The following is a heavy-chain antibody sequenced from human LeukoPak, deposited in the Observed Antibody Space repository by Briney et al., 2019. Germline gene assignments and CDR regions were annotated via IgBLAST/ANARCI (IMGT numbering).Heavy chain of an antibody. Sequence: PGGSLRLSCAASGFTFSSYEMNWVRQAPGKGLEWVSYISSSGSTIYYADSVKGRFTISRDNAKNSLYLQMNSLRAEDTAVYYCARSFLKYYYGSSGLFDYWGQGALVTVSS. V-gene: IGHV3-48*03. CDR3: ARSFLKYYYGSSGLFDY. J-gene: IGHJ4*02. D-gene: IGHD3-22*01. CDR1: GFTFSSYE. CDR2: ISSSGSTI.